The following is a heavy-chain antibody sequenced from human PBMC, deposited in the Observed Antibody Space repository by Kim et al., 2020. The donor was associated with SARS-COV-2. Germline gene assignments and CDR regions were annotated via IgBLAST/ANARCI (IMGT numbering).Heavy chain of an antibody. Sequence: SETLSLTCAVYGGSFSGYYWSWIRQPPGKGLEWIWEINHSGSTNYNPSLKSRVTKSVDTSKNQFSLKLSSVTAADTAVYYCARVDIVVVGAATSNWFDPWGQGTLVTVSS. CDR3: ARVDIVVVGAATSNWFDP. CDR1: GGSFSGYY. D-gene: IGHD2-15*01. V-gene: IGHV4-34*01. CDR2: INHSGST. J-gene: IGHJ5*02.